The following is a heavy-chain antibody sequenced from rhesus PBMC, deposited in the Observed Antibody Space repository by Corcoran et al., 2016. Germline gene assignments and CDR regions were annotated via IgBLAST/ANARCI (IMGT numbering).Heavy chain of an antibody. D-gene: IGHD3-28*01. V-gene: IGHV4-169*01. CDR3: ASSFSGYYQGSLDV. J-gene: IGHJ5-2*02. CDR1: GGSIRRIH. Sequence: QLQLQAPGPGLVKPSQTLSASCAVSGGSIRRIHRRLIRQGPGQGLGWIGFSYGSGSSTNYNPSLKSRVTLTVDTSKIQFSLKLSSVTAADTAVYYCASSFSGYYQGSLDVWGRGVLVTVSS. CDR2: SYGSGSST.